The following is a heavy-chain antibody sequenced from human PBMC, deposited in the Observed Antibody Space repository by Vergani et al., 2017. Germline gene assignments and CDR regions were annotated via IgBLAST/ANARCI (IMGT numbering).Heavy chain of an antibody. D-gene: IGHD2-2*01. CDR1: GFTFSSYS. V-gene: IGHV3-21*01. CDR2: ISSSSSYI. J-gene: IGHJ4*02. CDR3: ARDGTASSTSCITH. Sequence: EVQLVESGGGLVKPGGSLRLSCAASGFTFSSYSMNWVRQAPGKGLEWVSSISSSSSYIYYADSVKGRFTISRDNAKNSLYLQMNSLRAEDTAVYYCARDGTASSTSCITHWGQGTLVTVSS.